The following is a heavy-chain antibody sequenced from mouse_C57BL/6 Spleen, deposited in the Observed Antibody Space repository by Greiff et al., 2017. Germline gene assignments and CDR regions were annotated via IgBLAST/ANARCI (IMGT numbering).Heavy chain of an antibody. CDR2: IYPGDGDT. CDR1: GYAFSSSW. D-gene: IGHD2-3*01. CDR3: ARSGGYYVNYAMDY. J-gene: IGHJ4*01. Sequence: VQLQQSGPELVKPGASVKISCKASGYAFSSSWMNWVKQRPGKGLEWIGRIYPGDGDTNYIGKFKGKATLTADKSSSTAYMQLSSLTSEDSAVYFCARSGGYYVNYAMDYWGQGTSVTVSS. V-gene: IGHV1-82*01.